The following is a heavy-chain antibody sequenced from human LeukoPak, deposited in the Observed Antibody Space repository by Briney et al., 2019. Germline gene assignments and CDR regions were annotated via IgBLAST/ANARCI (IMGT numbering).Heavy chain of an antibody. J-gene: IGHJ4*02. CDR3: ARENSSPFDY. Sequence: GGSLRLSCEASGFTFSSNWLSWVRQAPGRGLEWVANIKQDGSEKYYVDSVKGRFTISRDNAKNSLYLQMNSLRAEDTAVYYCARENSSPFDYWGQGTLVTVSS. D-gene: IGHD2/OR15-2a*01. CDR2: IKQDGSEK. CDR1: GFTFSSNW. V-gene: IGHV3-7*01.